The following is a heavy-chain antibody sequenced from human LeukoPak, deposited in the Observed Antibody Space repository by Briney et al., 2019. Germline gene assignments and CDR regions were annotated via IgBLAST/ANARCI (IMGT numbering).Heavy chain of an antibody. CDR1: GGCISSYY. J-gene: IGHJ4*02. Sequence: SETLSFTCTVSGGCISSYYMSWIRQPPVKGLEWIGYIYYSGSTNYNPSLKSRVTISVDTSKNQFSLKLSSVTAADTAVYYCARGGGAYYDNSGYYRGGSEFDYWGQGTLVTVSS. D-gene: IGHD3-22*01. V-gene: IGHV4-59*01. CDR3: ARGGGAYYDNSGYYRGGSEFDY. CDR2: IYYSGST.